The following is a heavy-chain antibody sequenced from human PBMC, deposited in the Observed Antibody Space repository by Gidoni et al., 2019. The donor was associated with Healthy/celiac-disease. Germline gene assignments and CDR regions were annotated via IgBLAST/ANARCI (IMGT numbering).Heavy chain of an antibody. Sequence: QVQLVQSGAEVKKPGASVKVSCKASGYTFTSYYMHWVRQAPGQGLEWMGIINPSGGSTSYAQKFQGRVTMTRDTSTSTVYMELSSLRSEDTAVYYCARDRSLTTVTPSVYFQHWGQGTLVTVSS. J-gene: IGHJ1*01. V-gene: IGHV1-46*01. CDR2: INPSGGST. CDR1: GYTFTSYY. D-gene: IGHD4-4*01. CDR3: ARDRSLTTVTPSVYFQH.